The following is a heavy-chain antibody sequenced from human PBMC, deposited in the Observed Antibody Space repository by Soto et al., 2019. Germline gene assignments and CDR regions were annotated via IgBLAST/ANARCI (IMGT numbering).Heavy chain of an antibody. J-gene: IGHJ4*02. Sequence: PSETLSLTCSVSGVSISSYYWSWIRQPPGKVLEWIGYISYIVTTSYNPSLKGRVTMSVDTSKNQFALELTSVTAADTAVYYCARHGGFDYGFDFWGQGAPVTVSS. CDR2: ISYIVTT. V-gene: IGHV4-59*01. D-gene: IGHD5-12*01. CDR3: ARHGGFDYGFDF. CDR1: GVSISSYY.